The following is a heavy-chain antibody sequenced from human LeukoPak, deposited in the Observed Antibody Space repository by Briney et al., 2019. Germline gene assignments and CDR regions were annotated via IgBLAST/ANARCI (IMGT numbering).Heavy chain of an antibody. J-gene: IGHJ6*03. V-gene: IGHV3-23*01. Sequence: PGRSLRLSCAASGFTFDDYAMHWVRQAPGKGLEWVSAIGGSGGSTYYADSVKGRFTISRDNSKNTLYLQMNSLRAEDTAVYYCAKGGVVPAASPRFMDVWGKGTTVTVSS. CDR1: GFTFDDYA. D-gene: IGHD2-2*01. CDR3: AKGGVVPAASPRFMDV. CDR2: IGGSGGST.